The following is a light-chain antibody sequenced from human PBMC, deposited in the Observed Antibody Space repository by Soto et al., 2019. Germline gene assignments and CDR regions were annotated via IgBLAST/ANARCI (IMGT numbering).Light chain of an antibody. Sequence: DIVMTQSPDSLAVSLGERATINCKSSQSVLYTSNNKNYLAWYQQKPGQPPKLLIYWASTRESGVPDRFSGRGSGTDFTLTISSLQAEDVAVYYCQHYYSTPFTFGPGTKVYIK. J-gene: IGKJ3*01. V-gene: IGKV4-1*01. CDR2: WAS. CDR3: QHYYSTPFT. CDR1: QSVLYTSNNKNY.